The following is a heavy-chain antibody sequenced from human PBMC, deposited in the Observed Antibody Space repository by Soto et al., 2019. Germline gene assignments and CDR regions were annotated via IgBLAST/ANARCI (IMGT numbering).Heavy chain of an antibody. V-gene: IGHV3-7*01. CDR1: GFSFRSDW. J-gene: IGHJ4*02. D-gene: IGHD1-26*01. CDR2: TNQDGSEK. CDR3: SGRVGDAI. Sequence: EDQLVESGGGLVHPGGSLRLTCAVSGFSFRSDWMNWVRQAPGKGLEWVAHTNQDGSEKYYLDSVKGRFTIFRDNAKNSLYLQMNSLRVEDTAVYYCSGRVGDAIWGQGTLVTVSS.